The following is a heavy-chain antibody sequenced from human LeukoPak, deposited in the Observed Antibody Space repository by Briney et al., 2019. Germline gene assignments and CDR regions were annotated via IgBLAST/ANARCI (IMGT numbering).Heavy chain of an antibody. V-gene: IGHV3-23*01. J-gene: IGHJ4*02. CDR2: ITGSGDIT. D-gene: IGHD4-17*01. CDR3: AKALGGDYAPFDY. CDR1: AFTFTNYA. Sequence: GGSLRLSCPASAFTFTNYAMNWVRQAPGKGLEWVSSITGSGDITFYADSVKGRFTISRDNSKNTLYLQMNSLRAEDMAVYFCAKALGGDYAPFDYWGQGTLVTVSS.